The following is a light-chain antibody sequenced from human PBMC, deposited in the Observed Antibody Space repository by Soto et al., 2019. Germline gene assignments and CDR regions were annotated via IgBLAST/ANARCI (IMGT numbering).Light chain of an antibody. CDR2: DAS. CDR1: QRVYSSY. CDR3: HQYASSPWT. V-gene: IGKV3-20*01. J-gene: IGKJ1*01. Sequence: IMLTQSPGTLSLSPGERVTLSCRASQRVYSSYLAWYQQRPGQAPRLLFYDASIRATGILDRFSGSGSGTDFSLTISRLEPEDFAVYYCHQYASSPWTFGQGTKVDIK.